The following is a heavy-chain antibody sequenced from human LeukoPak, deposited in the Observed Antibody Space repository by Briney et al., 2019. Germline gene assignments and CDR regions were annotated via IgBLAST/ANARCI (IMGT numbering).Heavy chain of an antibody. Sequence: GASVKVSCKASGYTFTDYYMHWVRQAPGQGFEWMGLINPNDGDTNYAQKFQGRVTMTRDTSISTAHMEVNRLRSDDTAVYYCARANFLYCSSSTCLFDYWGQGTLVTVSS. CDR3: ARANFLYCSSSTCLFDY. CDR2: INPNDGDT. J-gene: IGHJ4*02. V-gene: IGHV1-2*02. D-gene: IGHD2-2*01. CDR1: GYTFTDYY.